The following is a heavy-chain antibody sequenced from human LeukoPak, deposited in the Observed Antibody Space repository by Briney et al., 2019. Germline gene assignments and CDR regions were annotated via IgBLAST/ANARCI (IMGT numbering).Heavy chain of an antibody. CDR2: INPNSGGT. CDR3: ARGGTTVTTFLFDY. V-gene: IGHV1-2*02. Sequence: ASVKVSCTASGYTFTGYYMHWVRQAPGQGLEWMGWINPNSGGTNYAQKFQGRVTMTRDTSISTAYMELSRLRSDDTAVYYCARGGTTVTTFLFDYWGQGTLVTVSS. D-gene: IGHD4-17*01. J-gene: IGHJ4*02. CDR1: GYTFTGYY.